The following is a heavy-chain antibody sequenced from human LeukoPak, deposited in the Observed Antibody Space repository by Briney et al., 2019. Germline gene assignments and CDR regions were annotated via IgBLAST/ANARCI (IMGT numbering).Heavy chain of an antibody. V-gene: IGHV4-39*07. CDR1: GGSISSSSYY. CDR3: ARDPGWLDFDY. J-gene: IGHJ4*02. CDR2: IYYSGST. D-gene: IGHD5-12*01. Sequence: SETLSLTCTVSGGSISSSSYYWGWIRQPPGKGLEWIGSIYYSGSTYYNPSLKSRVTISVDTSKNQFSLKLSSVTAADKAVYYCARDPGWLDFDYWGQGTLVTVSS.